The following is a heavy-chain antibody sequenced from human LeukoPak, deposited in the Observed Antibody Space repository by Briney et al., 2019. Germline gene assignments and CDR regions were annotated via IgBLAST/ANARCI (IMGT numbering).Heavy chain of an antibody. CDR1: GGSISSYY. Sequence: SETLSLTCTVSGGSISSYYWSWMRQPPGKGLEWIGYISYSGTTNYNPSLQSRVTISVDTSKNQFSLKLSSVTAADTAVYYCARILWFGELLAPDYWGQGTLVTVSS. D-gene: IGHD3-10*01. J-gene: IGHJ4*02. V-gene: IGHV4-59*08. CDR2: ISYSGTT. CDR3: ARILWFGELLAPDY.